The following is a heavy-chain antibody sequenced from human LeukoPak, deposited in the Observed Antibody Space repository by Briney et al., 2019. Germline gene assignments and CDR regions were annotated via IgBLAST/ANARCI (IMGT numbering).Heavy chain of an antibody. CDR1: GFTFSDHY. CDR3: ARDVGANTDY. D-gene: IGHD1-26*01. V-gene: IGHV3-72*01. J-gene: IGHJ4*02. CDR2: TRNKANSYTT. Sequence: HPGGSLRLSCAASGFTFSDHYMDWVRQAPGKGLEWVGRTRNKANSYTTEYAASVKGRFTISRDDSKSSLYLQMNSLKTEDTAVYYCARDVGANTDYWGQGTLVTVSS.